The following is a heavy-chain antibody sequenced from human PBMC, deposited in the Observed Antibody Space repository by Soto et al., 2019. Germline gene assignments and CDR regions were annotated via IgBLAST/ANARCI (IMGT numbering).Heavy chain of an antibody. D-gene: IGHD3-22*01. J-gene: IGHJ6*02. CDR3: ARHGNPSYYYESSGYYWPYYYYGMDV. CDR1: GYTFTSYW. V-gene: IGHV5-10-1*01. Sequence: KVSCKASGYTFTSYWISWVRQMPGKGLGWMGRIDPSDSYTNYSPSFQGHVTISADKSISTAYLQWSSLKASDTAMYYCARHGNPSYYYESSGYYWPYYYYGMDVWGQGTTVTVS. CDR2: IDPSDSYT.